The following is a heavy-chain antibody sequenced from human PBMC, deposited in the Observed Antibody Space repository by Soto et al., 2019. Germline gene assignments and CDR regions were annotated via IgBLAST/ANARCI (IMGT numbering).Heavy chain of an antibody. CDR3: ARDQTYYDSRYGMDV. CDR2: ISYDGSSQ. J-gene: IGHJ6*02. D-gene: IGHD3-16*01. V-gene: IGHV3-30*04. CDR1: GFAFSGYA. Sequence: QMVESGGGVVQPGRSLGLSCAASGFAFSGYALHWVRQAPGKGLEWVARISYDGSSQLYADSVKGRFTISRDNSKRTLSLQMNSLRPEDTAIYYCARDQTYYDSRYGMDVWGQGTTVTVSS.